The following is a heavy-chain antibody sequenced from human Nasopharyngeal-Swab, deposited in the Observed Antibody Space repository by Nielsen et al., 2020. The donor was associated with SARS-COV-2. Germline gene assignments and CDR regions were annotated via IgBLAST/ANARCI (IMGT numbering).Heavy chain of an antibody. J-gene: IGHJ3*02. V-gene: IGHV4-30-4*01. Sequence: SETLSLTCTVSGGSISSGDYYWSWIRQPPGKGLEWIGYIYYSGSTYYNPSLKSRVTISVDTSKNQFSLKLSSVTAADTAVYYCARDPVVRGVIITEAFDIWGQGTMVTVSS. CDR2: IYYSGST. CDR3: ARDPVVRGVIITEAFDI. CDR1: GGSISSGDYY. D-gene: IGHD3-10*01.